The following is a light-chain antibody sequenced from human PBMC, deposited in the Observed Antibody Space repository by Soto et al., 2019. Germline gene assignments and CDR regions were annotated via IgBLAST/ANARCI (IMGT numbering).Light chain of an antibody. CDR3: QQAYTFPIT. CDR2: GAS. Sequence: DIQMTQSPSSVSASVGDRVTITCRASQGISNWLAWYQQKPGKAPKLLIYGASSLQSVVPSRFSGSGSGTDFTLTIDSLQPADFTTDSCQQAYTFPITFGKGTRLEIK. J-gene: IGKJ5*01. CDR1: QGISNW. V-gene: IGKV1-12*01.